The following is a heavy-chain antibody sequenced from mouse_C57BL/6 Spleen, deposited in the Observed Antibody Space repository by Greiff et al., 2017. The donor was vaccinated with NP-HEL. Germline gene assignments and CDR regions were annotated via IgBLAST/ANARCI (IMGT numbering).Heavy chain of an antibody. CDR1: GYTFTDYN. D-gene: IGHD3-2*02. Sequence: EVQLQQSGPELVKPGASVKMSCKASGYTFTDYNMHWVKQSHGKSLEWIGYINPNNGGTSYNQKFKGKATLTVNKSSSTAYMELRSLTSEDSAVYYCARCPSSGYERFAYWGQGTLVTVSA. CDR2: INPNNGGT. J-gene: IGHJ3*01. V-gene: IGHV1-22*01. CDR3: ARCPSSGYERFAY.